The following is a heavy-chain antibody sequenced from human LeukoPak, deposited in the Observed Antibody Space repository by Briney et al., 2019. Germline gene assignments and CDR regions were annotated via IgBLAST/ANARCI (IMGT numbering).Heavy chain of an antibody. CDR2: NSHSGST. J-gene: IGHJ5*02. Sequence: PSETLSLPCTVSGYSISSCHYWGWIRQPPGKGLEWIGCNSHSGSTYYNLSLKSRVTLSVDPSKNNFSLKLRSVTAADTSVYYCARVTSRLGWFDHWGQGTLVTVSS. D-gene: IGHD1-14*01. V-gene: IGHV4-38-2*02. CDR1: GYSISSCHY. CDR3: ARVTSRLGWFDH.